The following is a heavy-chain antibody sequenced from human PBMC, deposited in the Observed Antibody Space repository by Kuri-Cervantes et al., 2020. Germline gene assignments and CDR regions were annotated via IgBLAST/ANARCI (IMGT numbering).Heavy chain of an antibody. CDR1: GFTFSSYG. J-gene: IGHJ4*02. V-gene: IGHV3-30*19. Sequence: LSLTCAASGFTFSSYGMHWVRQAPGKGLEWVAVISSDGSNKYYADSVKGRFTISRDNSKNTLYLQMNSLRAEDTAVYYCAKDMGYYDSSGYLVYWGQGTLVTVSS. D-gene: IGHD3-22*01. CDR3: AKDMGYYDSSGYLVY. CDR2: ISSDGSNK.